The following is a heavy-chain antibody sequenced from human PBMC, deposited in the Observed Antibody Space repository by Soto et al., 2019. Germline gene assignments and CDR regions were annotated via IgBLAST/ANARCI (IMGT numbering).Heavy chain of an antibody. CDR1: GGTFSSYA. J-gene: IGHJ6*02. Sequence: SVKVSCKASGGTFSSYAISWVRQAPGQGLKWMGGIIPIFGTANYAQKFQGRVTITADESTSTAYMELSSLRSEDTAVYYCARGLDYYGSGSQYYYYGMDVWGQGTTVTVSS. CDR3: ARGLDYYGSGSQYYYYGMDV. D-gene: IGHD3-10*01. V-gene: IGHV1-69*13. CDR2: IIPIFGTA.